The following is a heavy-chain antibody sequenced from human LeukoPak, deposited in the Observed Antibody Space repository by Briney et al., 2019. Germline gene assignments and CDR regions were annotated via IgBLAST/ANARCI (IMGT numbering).Heavy chain of an antibody. CDR2: IYFSDAT. CDR3: ARARSSGYSKYYFDY. J-gene: IGHJ4*02. V-gene: IGHV4-59*01. D-gene: IGHD3-22*01. CDR1: GGSISTYY. Sequence: NASETLSLTCTVSGGSISTYYWSWIRQPPGKGLEWIGYIYFSDATNYNASLKSRVTISVDTSKKQFSLKLRSVTPADTAVYYCARARSSGYSKYYFDYWGQGTLVTVSS.